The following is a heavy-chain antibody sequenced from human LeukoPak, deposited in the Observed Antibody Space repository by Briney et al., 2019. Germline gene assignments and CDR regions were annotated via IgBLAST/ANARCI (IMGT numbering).Heavy chain of an antibody. D-gene: IGHD6-19*01. CDR3: ARVQGSGWDADAFDI. CDR2: IYTSGST. J-gene: IGHJ3*02. Sequence: SETLSLTCTVSGGSISSSSYYWSWIRQPAGKGLEWIGRIYTSGSTNYNPSLKSRVTMSVDTSKNQFSLKLSSVTAADTAVYYCARVQGSGWDADAFDIWGQGTMVTVSS. CDR1: GGSISSSSYY. V-gene: IGHV4-61*02.